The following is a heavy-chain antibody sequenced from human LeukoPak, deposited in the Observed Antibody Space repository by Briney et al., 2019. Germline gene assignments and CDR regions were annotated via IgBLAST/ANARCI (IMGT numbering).Heavy chain of an antibody. D-gene: IGHD3-22*01. V-gene: IGHV1-2*02. CDR1: GYTFTGYY. CDR3: ARAPYYYDSSGPEGNDAFDI. J-gene: IGHJ3*02. Sequence: ASVTVSCKASGYTFTGYYMHWVRQAPGQGLEWMGWINPNSGGTNYAQKFQGRVTMTRDTSISTAYMELSRLRSDDTAVYYCARAPYYYDSSGPEGNDAFDIWGQGAMATVSS. CDR2: INPNSGGT.